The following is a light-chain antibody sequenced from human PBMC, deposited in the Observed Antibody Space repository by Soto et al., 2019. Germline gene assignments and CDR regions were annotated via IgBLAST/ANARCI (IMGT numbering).Light chain of an antibody. CDR3: QERSNWPLYT. CDR1: QSVSSY. V-gene: IGKV3-11*01. Sequence: EIVLTQSPATLSLSPGEIATLSCRASQSVSSYLAWYQQKPGQAPRLLIYDASNRATGITARFSGSGAGTDFTLTISSLEPEDFAVYYCQERSNWPLYTFGQGTKLEIK. J-gene: IGKJ2*01. CDR2: DAS.